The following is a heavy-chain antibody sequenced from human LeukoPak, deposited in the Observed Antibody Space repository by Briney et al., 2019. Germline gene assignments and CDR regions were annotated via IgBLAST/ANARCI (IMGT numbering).Heavy chain of an antibody. D-gene: IGHD3/OR15-3a*01. CDR1: GFTFDHYA. Sequence: PGGSLRLSCVASGFTFDHYAMAWVRQAPGKGLEWVSSVSSSGNNIYDADSVRGRFTISRDNSRKTLYLQLNSLRAEDTAVYYCAKQGPILWFAEGWFDSWGQGTLVTVSS. J-gene: IGHJ5*01. CDR3: AKQGPILWFAEGWFDS. V-gene: IGHV3-23*01. CDR2: VSSSGNNI.